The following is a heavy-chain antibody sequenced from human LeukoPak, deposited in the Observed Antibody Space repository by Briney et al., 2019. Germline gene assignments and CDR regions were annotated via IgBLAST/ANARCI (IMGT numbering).Heavy chain of an antibody. J-gene: IGHJ4*02. Sequence: GGSLRLSRAASGFTFSSYAMSWVRQAPGKGLEWVSAISGSGGSTYYADSVKGRFTISRDNSKNTLYLQMNSLRAEDTAVYYCAGGEDYYGSGSYVGFDYWGQGTLVTVSS. CDR2: ISGSGGST. CDR1: GFTFSSYA. CDR3: AGGEDYYGSGSYVGFDY. V-gene: IGHV3-23*01. D-gene: IGHD3-10*01.